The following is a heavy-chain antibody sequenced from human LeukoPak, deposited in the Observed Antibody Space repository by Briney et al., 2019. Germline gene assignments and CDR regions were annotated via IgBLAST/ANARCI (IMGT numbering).Heavy chain of an antibody. J-gene: IGHJ3*01. CDR3: VRLTCSGSSCSGGGAFDV. D-gene: IGHD2-15*01. Sequence: SETLSLTCSVSGDSMSSGGYLWTWLRLHPGKGLEWIGYIFYNGGSYYSPSLQSRLTISVDTSQKQFSLKMSSVTAADTAVYYCVRLTCSGSSCSGGGAFDVWGQGTVVTVSS. CDR1: GDSMSSGGYL. CDR2: IFYNGGS. V-gene: IGHV4-31*03.